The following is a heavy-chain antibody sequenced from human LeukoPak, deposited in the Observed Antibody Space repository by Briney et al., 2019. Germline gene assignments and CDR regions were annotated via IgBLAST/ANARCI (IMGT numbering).Heavy chain of an antibody. CDR1: GFTFSSYS. V-gene: IGHV3-21*01. CDR3: ARDHPRYYYDSSGHFDY. J-gene: IGHJ4*02. Sequence: GGSLRLSCAASGFTFSSYSMNWVRQAPGKGLEWVSSISSSSSYIYYADSVKGRFTISGDNAKNSLYLQMNSLRAEDTAVYYCARDHPRYYYDSSGHFDYWGQGTLVTVSS. CDR2: ISSSSSYI. D-gene: IGHD3-22*01.